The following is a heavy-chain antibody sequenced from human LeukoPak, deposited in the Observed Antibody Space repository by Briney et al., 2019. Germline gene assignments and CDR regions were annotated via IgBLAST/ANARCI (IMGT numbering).Heavy chain of an antibody. CDR1: GGSMSSYY. J-gene: IGHJ3*02. V-gene: IGHV4-4*07. CDR2: VYTSGNT. Sequence: SETLSLTCTVSGGSMSSYYWSWIRQPAGKGLEWIGRVYTSGNTNYNPSLKSRVTMSVDTSKNQFSLKLTSVTAADAAVYYCARGLSHSKDIWGQGTMVTVSS. CDR3: ARGLSHSKDI.